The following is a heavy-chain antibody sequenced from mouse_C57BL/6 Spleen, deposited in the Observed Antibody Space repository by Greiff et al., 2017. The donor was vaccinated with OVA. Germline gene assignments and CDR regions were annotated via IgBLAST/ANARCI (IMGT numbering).Heavy chain of an antibody. J-gene: IGHJ3*01. V-gene: IGHV1-7*01. CDR3: ARDYDGYYGWFAY. Sequence: QVQLQQSGPELAKPGASVKLSCKASGYTFTSYWMHWVKQRPGQGLEWIGYINPSSGYTKYNQKFKDKATLTADKSSSTAYMQLSSLTYEDSAVYYCARDYDGYYGWFAYWGQGTLVTVSA. CDR2: INPSSGYT. D-gene: IGHD2-3*01. CDR1: GYTFTSYW.